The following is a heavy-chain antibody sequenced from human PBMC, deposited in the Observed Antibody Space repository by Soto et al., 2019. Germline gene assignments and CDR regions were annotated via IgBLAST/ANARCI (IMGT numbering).Heavy chain of an antibody. CDR1: GFTFSGYA. CDR2: ITAGGGRT. Sequence: QLLESGGGLVQPGGSLRLSCAASGFTFSGYAMSWVRQAPGKGLEWVSTITAGGGRTDYADSVKGRFTVSRDNSKNTVYLQMTILRAEDTAIYYCAKDRTSGNSFSDFWGQGTLVTVSS. D-gene: IGHD1-26*01. J-gene: IGHJ4*02. CDR3: AKDRTSGNSFSDF. V-gene: IGHV3-23*01.